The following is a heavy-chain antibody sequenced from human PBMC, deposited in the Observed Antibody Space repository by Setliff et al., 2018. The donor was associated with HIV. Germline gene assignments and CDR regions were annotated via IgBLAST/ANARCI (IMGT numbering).Heavy chain of an antibody. V-gene: IGHV2-5*01. CDR2: IYWNDDK. Sequence: GSGPTLVNPTQTLTLTCTFSGLSLSTTGVGVGWIRQAPGKALEWLALIYWNDDKRYSPSLRSRLTIAKDPYRDQVVLTMTNMDPVDTATYYCVHSVSQIPPIHYGDYDATSHYWGQGLLVTVSS. D-gene: IGHD4-17*01. CDR3: VHSVSQIPPIHYGDYDATSHY. CDR1: GLSLSTTGVG. J-gene: IGHJ4*02.